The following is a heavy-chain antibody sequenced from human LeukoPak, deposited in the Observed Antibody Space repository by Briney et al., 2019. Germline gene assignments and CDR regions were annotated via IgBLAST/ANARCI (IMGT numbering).Heavy chain of an antibody. D-gene: IGHD3-9*01. CDR2: IYYSGST. V-gene: IGHV4-38-2*02. Sequence: SETLSLTCTVSGFSISSGSYWGWIRQPPGKGLEWIGSIYYSGSTYYNPSLKSRVTISVDTSKNQFSLKLSSVTAADTAVYYCARERPLFDILTGPDAFDIWGQGTMVTVS. CDR3: ARERPLFDILTGPDAFDI. J-gene: IGHJ3*02. CDR1: GFSISSGSY.